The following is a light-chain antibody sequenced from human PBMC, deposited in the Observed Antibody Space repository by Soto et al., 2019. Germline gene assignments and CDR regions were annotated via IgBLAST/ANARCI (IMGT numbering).Light chain of an antibody. CDR2: EVS. J-gene: IGLJ1*01. CDR3: SSYAGSLYV. CDR1: SSDVGDYNY. V-gene: IGLV2-8*01. Sequence: QSALTQPPSASGSPGQSVTISCTGTSSDVGDYNYVSWYQQHPSKAPKLMIYEVSKRPSGVPDRFSGSKSGNTASLTVSGLQAEDEADYYCSSYAGSLYVFGTGTKLTVL.